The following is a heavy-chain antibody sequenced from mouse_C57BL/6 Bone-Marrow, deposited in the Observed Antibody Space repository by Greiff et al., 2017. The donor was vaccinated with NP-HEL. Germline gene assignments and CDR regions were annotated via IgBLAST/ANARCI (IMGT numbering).Heavy chain of an antibody. CDR2: IYPRSGNT. V-gene: IGHV1-81*01. D-gene: IGHD2-5*01. CDR3: ARSGYYSNYVDAMDY. Sequence: QVQLQQSGAELARPGASVKLSCKASGYTFTSYGISWVKQRPGQGLEWIGEIYPRSGNTYYNEKFKGKATLTADKSSSTAYMELRSLTSEDSAVYFCARSGYYSNYVDAMDYWGQGTSVTVSS. CDR1: GYTFTSYG. J-gene: IGHJ4*01.